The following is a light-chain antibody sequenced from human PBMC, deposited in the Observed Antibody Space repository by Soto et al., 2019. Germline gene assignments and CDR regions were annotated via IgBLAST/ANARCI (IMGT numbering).Light chain of an antibody. Sequence: DIQLTQSPSFLSASVGDRVTVSCRASQDISTSLAWFQQKAGKVPQLLVYPASTLQDGVPARFSGSGSGTYFTLTISNLQPEDFATYYCQQLRTYPFSFGQGTKVDIK. CDR3: QQLRTYPFS. CDR2: PAS. CDR1: QDISTS. V-gene: IGKV1-9*01. J-gene: IGKJ2*03.